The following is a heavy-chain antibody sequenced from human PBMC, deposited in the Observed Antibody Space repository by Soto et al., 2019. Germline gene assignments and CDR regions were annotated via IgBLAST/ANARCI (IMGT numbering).Heavy chain of an antibody. J-gene: IGHJ6*02. CDR3: ARDKPQQIVGYNYYYGLDV. Sequence: QGQLVQSGGEVKKPGASVKVYCKASGYTFTSNGISWVRQAPGQGLEWMGWISGFNGDTDYAQKFQGSVTMTTDASTSTAYMEVRSLRPDDTAVYYCARDKPQQIVGYNYYYGLDVWGQGTTVTVSS. D-gene: IGHD6-6*01. CDR1: GYTFTSNG. CDR2: ISGFNGDT. V-gene: IGHV1-18*04.